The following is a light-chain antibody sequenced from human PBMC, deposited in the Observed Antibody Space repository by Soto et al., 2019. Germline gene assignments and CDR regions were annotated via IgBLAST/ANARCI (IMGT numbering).Light chain of an antibody. Sequence: QPVLTQPASVSGSPGQSITISCTGTSSDVGSYNLLSWYQQHPGKAPELMIYEVSKRPSGVSNRFSGSKSGNTASLTISGLQAEDEADYYCCAYAGSATYVFGGGTKLTVL. J-gene: IGLJ2*01. V-gene: IGLV2-23*02. CDR3: CAYAGSATYV. CDR1: SSDVGSYNL. CDR2: EVS.